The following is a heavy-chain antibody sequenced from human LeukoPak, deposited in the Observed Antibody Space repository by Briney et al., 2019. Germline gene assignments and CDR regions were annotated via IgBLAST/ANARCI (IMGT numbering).Heavy chain of an antibody. J-gene: IGHJ5*02. D-gene: IGHD3-22*01. V-gene: IGHV3-23*01. CDR3: AKGSSGYFADL. CDR2: ISNDGGGT. CDR1: RFIFNNYG. Sequence: GGSLRLSCAASRFIFNNYGLIWVRQAPGKGLEWVSAISNDGGGTNYADFVRGRFTISRDNSKNTLFLQMNSLRAEDTALYYCAKGSSGYFADLWGRGTLVTVSS.